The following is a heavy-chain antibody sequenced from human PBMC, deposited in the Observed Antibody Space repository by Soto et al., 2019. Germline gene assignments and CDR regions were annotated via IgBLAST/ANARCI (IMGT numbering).Heavy chain of an antibody. CDR3: ARAPSLVDYYCGMDV. J-gene: IGHJ6*02. Sequence: ASVKVSCKASGGTFSSYAISWVRQAPGQGLEWMGGIIPIFGTANYAQKFQGRVTITADKSTSTAYMELSSLRSEDTAVYYCARAPSLVDYYCGMDVWGQGTTVTVSS. D-gene: IGHD1-26*01. V-gene: IGHV1-69*06. CDR1: GGTFSSYA. CDR2: IIPIFGTA.